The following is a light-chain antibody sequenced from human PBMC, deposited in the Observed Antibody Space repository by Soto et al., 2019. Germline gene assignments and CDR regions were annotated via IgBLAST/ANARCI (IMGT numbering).Light chain of an antibody. CDR2: KAS. V-gene: IGKV1-5*03. CDR3: QQYNSYKYT. CDR1: QSISSW. J-gene: IGKJ2*01. Sequence: DIQMTQSPSALSASVGDRFTITCRASQSISSWLAWYQQKPGKAPKLLIYKASSLESGVPSRFSGSGSGTEFTLTISSLQPDDFATYYCQQYNSYKYTFGQGTKVDIK.